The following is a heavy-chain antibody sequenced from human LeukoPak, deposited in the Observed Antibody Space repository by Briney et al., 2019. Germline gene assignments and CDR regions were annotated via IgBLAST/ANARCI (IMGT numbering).Heavy chain of an antibody. J-gene: IGHJ4*02. V-gene: IGHV5-51*01. CDR1: GYSFTSYW. CDR2: IYPGDSDT. Sequence: GESLKISCKGSGYSFTSYWIGWVRQMPGKGLEWMGIIYPGDSDTRYSPSFQGQVTISADKSISTAYRQWSSLKASDTAMYYGARRCRSTSCHKAYYFDYWGQGTLVTVSS. D-gene: IGHD2-2*01. CDR3: ARRCRSTSCHKAYYFDY.